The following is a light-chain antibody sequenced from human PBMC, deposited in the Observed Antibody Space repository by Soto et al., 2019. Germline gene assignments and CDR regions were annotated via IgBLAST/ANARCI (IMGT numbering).Light chain of an antibody. CDR3: QQYEKWPPSIT. V-gene: IGKV3-15*01. J-gene: IGKJ5*01. Sequence: EIVMTQSPATLSVSPGERATLSCRAGQGVTTNFAWYQQKSGQSPRLLIYGVSTRATGISARFSGGGSVTEFTLTISSLQSEDFALYYCQQYEKWPPSITFGQGTRLEIK. CDR2: GVS. CDR1: QGVTTN.